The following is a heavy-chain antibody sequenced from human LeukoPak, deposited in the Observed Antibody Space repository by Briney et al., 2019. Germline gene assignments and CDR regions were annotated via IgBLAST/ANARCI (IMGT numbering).Heavy chain of an antibody. CDR3: ARDHDSVPDY. CDR1: GFSLDSNW. Sequence: GGSLRLSCAASGFSLDSNWMHWVRQAPGKGLPWISFVNTDGSSKAYADSVKGRFTIYRDNAKNTLYLQMNGLRDEDTAVYYCARDHDSVPDYWGQGTLVTVSS. J-gene: IGHJ4*02. D-gene: IGHD3-16*01. CDR2: VNTDGSSK. V-gene: IGHV3-74*01.